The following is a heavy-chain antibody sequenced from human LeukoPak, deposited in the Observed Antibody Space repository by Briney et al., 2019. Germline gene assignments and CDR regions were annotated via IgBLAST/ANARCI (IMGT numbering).Heavy chain of an antibody. D-gene: IGHD3-10*01. Sequence: ASVTVSCKACVYTFSGYQIHGVRQAPGQGLEWMGWINPNSDDTNYAQKFQGRVTMTSDTSISTAYMELSRLSSDDTAEYSCARGAASGTYRDLYWGQGTLVTVSS. CDR2: INPNSDDT. CDR1: VYTFSGYQ. CDR3: ARGAASGTYRDLY. V-gene: IGHV1-2*02. J-gene: IGHJ4*02.